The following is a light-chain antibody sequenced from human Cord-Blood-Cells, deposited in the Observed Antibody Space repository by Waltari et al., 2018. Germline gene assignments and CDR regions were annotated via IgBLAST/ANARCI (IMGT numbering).Light chain of an antibody. V-gene: IGLV2-11*01. Sequence: QSALTQSRSVSGSPGQSVTISCTGTSSDVGGYNYVSWYQQPPGKAPKLMIYDVSKRPSGVPDRFSGSKSGNTASLTISGLQAEDEADYYCCSYAGSYTYVFGTGTKVTVL. J-gene: IGLJ1*01. CDR2: DVS. CDR3: CSYAGSYTYV. CDR1: SSDVGGYNY.